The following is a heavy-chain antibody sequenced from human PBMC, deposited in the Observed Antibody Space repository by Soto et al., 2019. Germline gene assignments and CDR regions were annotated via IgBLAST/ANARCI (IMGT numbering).Heavy chain of an antibody. J-gene: IGHJ4*02. CDR1: GFALSGYW. CDR3: ARWESGDWYLGI. V-gene: IGHV3-7*03. D-gene: IGHD2-21*02. Sequence: GGSLRLSCAASGFALSGYWMTWVRQAPGKGLEWVASINPDGTLKYYVDSVKGRFTISGDNADNSLFLQMISLRVEDTAVYYCARWESGDWYLGIWGQGTLVTVSS. CDR2: INPDGTLK.